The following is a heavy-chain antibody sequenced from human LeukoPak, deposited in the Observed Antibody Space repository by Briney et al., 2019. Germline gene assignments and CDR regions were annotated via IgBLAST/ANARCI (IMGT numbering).Heavy chain of an antibody. J-gene: IGHJ4*02. V-gene: IGHV3-7*01. Sequence: QPGGSLRLSCAASGFTFSSYWMSWVRQAPGKGLEWVANIKQDGSEKYYVDSVKGRFTISRDNAKNSLYLQMNSLRAEDTAVYYCARGVAYYYDSSGYYPFDYWGQGTLVTVSS. CDR2: IKQDGSEK. D-gene: IGHD3-22*01. CDR3: ARGVAYYYDSSGYYPFDY. CDR1: GFTFSSYW.